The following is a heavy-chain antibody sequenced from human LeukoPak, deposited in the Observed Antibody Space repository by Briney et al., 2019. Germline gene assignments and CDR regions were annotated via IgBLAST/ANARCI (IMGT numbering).Heavy chain of an antibody. Sequence: PSETLSLTCTVSGGSISSYYWSWIRQPPGKGLEWIGYIYYSGSTNCNPSLKSRVTISVDTSKNQFSLKLSSVTAADTAVYYCARSGLSRFDYWGQGTLVTVSS. V-gene: IGHV4-59*01. CDR2: IYYSGST. CDR1: GGSISSYY. CDR3: ARSGLSRFDY. D-gene: IGHD4/OR15-4a*01. J-gene: IGHJ4*02.